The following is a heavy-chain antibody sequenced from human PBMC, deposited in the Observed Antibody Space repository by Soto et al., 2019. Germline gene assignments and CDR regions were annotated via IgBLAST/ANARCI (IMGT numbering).Heavy chain of an antibody. CDR1: GFTFSSYA. J-gene: IGHJ6*02. CDR3: ARERVTANYYYYGMDV. CDR2: ISYDGSNK. Sequence: PGGSLRLSCAASGFTFSSYAMHWVRQAPGKGLEWVAVISYDGSNKYYADSVKGRFTISRDNSKNTLYLQMNSLRAEDTAVYYCARERVTANYYYYGMDVWGQGTTVTVSS. V-gene: IGHV3-30-3*01. D-gene: IGHD2-21*02.